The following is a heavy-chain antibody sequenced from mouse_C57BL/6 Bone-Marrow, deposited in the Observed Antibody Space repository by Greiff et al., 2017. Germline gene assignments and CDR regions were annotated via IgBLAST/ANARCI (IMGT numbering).Heavy chain of an antibody. CDR1: GYAFSSYW. CDR2: IYPGDGDT. Sequence: VQGVESGAELVKPGASVKISCKASGYAFSSYWMNWVKQRPGKGLEWIGQIYPGDGDTNYNGKFKGKATLTADKSSSTAYMQLSSLTSEDSAVYFCARDYGSSLFAYWGQGTLVTVSA. J-gene: IGHJ3*01. D-gene: IGHD1-1*01. V-gene: IGHV1-80*01. CDR3: ARDYGSSLFAY.